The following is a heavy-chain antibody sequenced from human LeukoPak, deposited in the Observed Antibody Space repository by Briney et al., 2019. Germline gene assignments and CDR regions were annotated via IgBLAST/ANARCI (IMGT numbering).Heavy chain of an antibody. CDR1: GYTFTGYY. J-gene: IGHJ5*02. D-gene: IGHD2-2*02. V-gene: IGHV1-2*02. Sequence: ASVKVSCKASGYTFTGYYMHWVRQAPGQGLEWMGWINPNSGGTNYAQKFQGRVTMTRDTSISTACMELSRLRSDDTAVYYCARVRRLGVPAATPNWFDPWGQGTLVTVSS. CDR2: INPNSGGT. CDR3: ARVRRLGVPAATPNWFDP.